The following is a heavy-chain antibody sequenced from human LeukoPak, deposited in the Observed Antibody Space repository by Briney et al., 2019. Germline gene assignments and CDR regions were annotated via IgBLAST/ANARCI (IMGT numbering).Heavy chain of an antibody. J-gene: IGHJ4*02. CDR1: GGSISSYY. CDR3: ARSWYYYDSSGYYYPFDY. D-gene: IGHD3-22*01. Sequence: PSETLSLTCTVSGGSISSYYWSWIRQPPGKGLEWIGEINHSGSTNYNPSLKSRVTISVDTSKNQFSLKLSSVTAADTAVYYCARSWYYYDSSGYYYPFDYWGQGTLVTVSS. V-gene: IGHV4-34*01. CDR2: INHSGST.